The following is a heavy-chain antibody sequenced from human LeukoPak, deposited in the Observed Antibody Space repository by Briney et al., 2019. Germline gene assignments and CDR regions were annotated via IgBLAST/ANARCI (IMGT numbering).Heavy chain of an antibody. V-gene: IGHV3-74*01. CDR1: GFTFSSYW. D-gene: IGHD2-2*01. J-gene: IGHJ5*02. Sequence: GGSVRLSCAASGFTFSSYWMHWVRQAPGKGLVRVSRINTDGSSTRYADSVKGRFTISRDNVKNTLDLQLNSLRAEDTAVYYCAGTYCSSTSCYERRTDWFDPWGQGTLVTVSS. CDR2: INTDGSST. CDR3: AGTYCSSTSCYERRTDWFDP.